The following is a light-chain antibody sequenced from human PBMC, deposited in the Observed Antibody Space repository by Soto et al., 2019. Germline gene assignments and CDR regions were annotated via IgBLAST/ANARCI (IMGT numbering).Light chain of an antibody. J-gene: IGKJ5*01. V-gene: IGKV3-20*01. Sequence: EIVMTQSPATLSVSPGERATLSFRASQSVSSDLAWCQQKPGQAPRVIMYGASRRATGIPDRFSGGGSGTDFTLTISRLEPEDFAVYFCQQYAGPPTTFGQGTRLEIK. CDR1: QSVSSD. CDR2: GAS. CDR3: QQYAGPPTT.